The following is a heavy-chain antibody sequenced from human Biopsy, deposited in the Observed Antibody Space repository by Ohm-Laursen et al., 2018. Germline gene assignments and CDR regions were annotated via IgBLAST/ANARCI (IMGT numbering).Heavy chain of an antibody. CDR2: ISSSGVQ. Sequence: GSLRLSCAASGFTVINNDISWVRQAPGKGLEWASFISSSGVQYHADSVKGRFTISRDNSKNTLYLQMNSLRAEDTAVYYCVRASIFGVATSGFYYYGMDAWGQGTTVTVSS. J-gene: IGHJ6*02. V-gene: IGHV3-66*01. CDR1: GFTVINND. D-gene: IGHD3-3*01. CDR3: VRASIFGVATSGFYYYGMDA.